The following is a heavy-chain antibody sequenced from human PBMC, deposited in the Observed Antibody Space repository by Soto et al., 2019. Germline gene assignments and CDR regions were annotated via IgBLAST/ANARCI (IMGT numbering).Heavy chain of an antibody. D-gene: IGHD3-22*01. V-gene: IGHV3-53*01. J-gene: IGHJ4*02. CDR1: GFTVSSNY. Sequence: GGSLRLSCAASGFTVSSNYMSWVRQAPGKGLEWVSVIYSGGSTYYADSVKGRFTISRDNSKNTLYLQMNSLRAEDTAVYYCARGGHDYDSSGYYYADFDYWGQGTLVTVSS. CDR2: IYSGGST. CDR3: ARGGHDYDSSGYYYADFDY.